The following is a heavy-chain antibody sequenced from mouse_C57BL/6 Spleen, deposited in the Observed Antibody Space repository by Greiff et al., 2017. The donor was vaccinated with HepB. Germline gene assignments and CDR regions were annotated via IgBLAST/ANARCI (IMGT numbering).Heavy chain of an antibody. V-gene: IGHV1-64*01. CDR3: ARGVHYYGSYAMDY. J-gene: IGHJ4*01. Sequence: VQLQQSGAELVKPGASVKLSCKASGYTFTSYWMHWVKQRPGQGLEWIGMIHPNSGSTNYNEKFKSKATLTVDKSSSTAYMQLSSLTSEDSAVYYCARGVHYYGSYAMDYWGQGTSVTVSS. CDR2: IHPNSGST. CDR1: GYTFTSYW. D-gene: IGHD1-1*01.